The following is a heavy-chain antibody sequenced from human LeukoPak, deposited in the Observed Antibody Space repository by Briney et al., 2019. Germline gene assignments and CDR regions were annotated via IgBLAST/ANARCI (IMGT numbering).Heavy chain of an antibody. J-gene: IGHJ4*02. V-gene: IGHV4-31*03. Sequence: SETLSLTCTVSGGSISSGGYYWSWIRQHPGKGLEWIGYIYYSGSTYYNPSLKSRVTISVDTSKNQFSLKLSSVTAADTAVYYCARDEHASYGLWYFDYWGQGTLVTVSS. CDR1: GGSISSGGYY. CDR3: ARDEHASYGLWYFDY. CDR2: IYYSGST. D-gene: IGHD5-18*01.